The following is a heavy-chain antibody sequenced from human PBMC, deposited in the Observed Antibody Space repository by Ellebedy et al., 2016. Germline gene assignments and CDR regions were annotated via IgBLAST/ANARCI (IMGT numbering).Heavy chain of an antibody. Sequence: GESLKISCAASGFTLSDYWMHWVRQVPGKGLVWVSRVTSDGSSTSYADSVKGRFTISRDNAKNTLYLQMNSLRAEDTAVYFCARGEWDGRTVVVTTDYESAHFMDVWGKGTTVTVAS. CDR2: VTSDGSST. D-gene: IGHD3-22*01. CDR1: GFTLSDYW. CDR3: ARGEWDGRTVVVTTDYESAHFMDV. J-gene: IGHJ6*03. V-gene: IGHV3-74*01.